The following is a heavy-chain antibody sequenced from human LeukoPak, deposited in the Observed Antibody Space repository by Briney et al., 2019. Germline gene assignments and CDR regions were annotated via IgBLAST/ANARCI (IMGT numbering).Heavy chain of an antibody. J-gene: IGHJ4*02. CDR1: GGSISSGGYY. CDR3: ARGIGKYSNGPY. V-gene: IGHV4-31*03. D-gene: IGHD6-19*01. Sequence: LSLTCTVSGGSISSGGYYWSWIRQHPGKGLEWIGYIYYSGSTYYNPSLKSRVTISVDTSKNQFSLKLSSVTAADTAVYYCARGIGKYSNGPYWGQGTLVTVSS. CDR2: IYYSGST.